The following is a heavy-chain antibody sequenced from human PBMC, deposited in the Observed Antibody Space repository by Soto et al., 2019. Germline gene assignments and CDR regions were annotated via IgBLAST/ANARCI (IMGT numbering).Heavy chain of an antibody. CDR3: ARDTPYDILAGYYWTRRPFGSPI. D-gene: IGHD3-9*01. CDR2: ISSSGSTI. Sequence: QVQLVESGGGLVKPGGSLRLSCAASGFTFSDYYMSWIRQAPGKGLEWVSYISSSGSTIYYADSVKGRFTISRDNAKHSLYLQMNSVRAEDTAVYYCARDTPYDILAGYYWTRRPFGSPIWGQGTLVTVSS. J-gene: IGHJ4*02. V-gene: IGHV3-11*01. CDR1: GFTFSDYY.